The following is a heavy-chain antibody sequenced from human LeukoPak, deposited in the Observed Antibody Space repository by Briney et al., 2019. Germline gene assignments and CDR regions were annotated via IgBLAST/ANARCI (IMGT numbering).Heavy chain of an antibody. V-gene: IGHV3-21*01. CDR3: ARAGGGRRMIAFDY. D-gene: IGHD3-16*01. Sequence: PGGSLRLSCAASGFTFSSYSMNWVRQAPGKGLEWVSSISSSSSYIYYADSVKGRFTISRDNSKNTLYLQMNSLRAEDTAVYYCARAGGGRRMIAFDYWGQGTLVTVSS. CDR1: GFTFSSYS. CDR2: ISSSSSYI. J-gene: IGHJ4*02.